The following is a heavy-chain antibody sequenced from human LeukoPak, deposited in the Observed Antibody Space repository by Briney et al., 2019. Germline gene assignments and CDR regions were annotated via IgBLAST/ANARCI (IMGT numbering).Heavy chain of an antibody. CDR3: ARVGFPYSSSWYESDAIYNWLDP. CDR2: TYYRSKWYN. CDR1: GDSVSSNSAA. D-gene: IGHD6-13*01. V-gene: IGHV6-1*01. J-gene: IGHJ5*02. Sequence: SQTLSLTCAISGDSVSSNSAAWNWIRQSPSRGLEWLGRTYYRSKWYNDYAVSVKSRITINPDTSKNQFSLQLNSVTPEDTAVYYCARVGFPYSSSWYESDAIYNWLDPWGQGTLVTVSS.